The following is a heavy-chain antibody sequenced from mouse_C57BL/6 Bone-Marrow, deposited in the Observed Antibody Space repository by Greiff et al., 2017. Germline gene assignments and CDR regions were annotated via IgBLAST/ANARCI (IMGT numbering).Heavy chain of an antibody. CDR2: IYPRSGNT. CDR1: GYTFTSYG. J-gene: IGHJ2*01. D-gene: IGHD1-2*01. V-gene: IGHV1-81*01. Sequence: VNLVESGAELARPGASVKLSCKASGYTFTSYGISWVKQRTGQGLEWIGEIYPRSGNTYYNEKFKGKATLTADKSSSTAYMELRSLTAEDSAVCFCARYYGVYYFDYWGQGTTLTVSS. CDR3: ARYYGVYYFDY.